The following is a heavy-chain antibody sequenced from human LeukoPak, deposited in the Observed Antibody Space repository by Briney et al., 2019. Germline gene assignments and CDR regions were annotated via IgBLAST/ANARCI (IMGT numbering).Heavy chain of an antibody. CDR2: ITYDSANA. D-gene: IGHD1-1*01. CDR1: GFTFSTYA. Sequence: GGSLRLSCAASGFTFSTYAMTWVRQVPEKGLEWVSGITYDSANAYYADSVKGRFTISRDNSRNTLYLQMHGLRAEDTAMYYCTRNWNFKRWGQGALVTVSS. J-gene: IGHJ4*02. V-gene: IGHV3-23*01. CDR3: TRNWNFKR.